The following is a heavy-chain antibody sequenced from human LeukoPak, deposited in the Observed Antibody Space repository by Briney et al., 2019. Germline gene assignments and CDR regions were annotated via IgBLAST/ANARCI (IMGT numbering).Heavy chain of an antibody. CDR1: GYTFTSFK. D-gene: IGHD6-13*01. Sequence: ASVKVPRKASGYTFTSFKMNWVRQAPGQGLEWMGIINPSGGSTTYAQSFQGRVTITRDTSTSTFYMELSSLRSEDTAMYFCARDNWSWSFDYWGQGTLVTVSS. J-gene: IGHJ4*02. V-gene: IGHV1-46*01. CDR2: INPSGGST. CDR3: ARDNWSWSFDY.